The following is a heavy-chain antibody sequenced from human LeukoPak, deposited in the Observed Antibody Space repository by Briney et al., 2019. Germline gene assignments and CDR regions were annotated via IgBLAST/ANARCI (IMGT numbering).Heavy chain of an antibody. D-gene: IGHD3-3*01. CDR2: INHSGST. Sequence: PSETLSLTCAVYGGSFSGYYWSWIRQPPGKGLEWIGEINHSGSTYYNPSLKSRVTISVDTSKNQFSLKLSSVTAADTAVYYCASYTLFLEWLFRGFDIWGQGTMVTVSS. CDR3: ASYTLFLEWLFRGFDI. J-gene: IGHJ3*02. V-gene: IGHV4-34*09. CDR1: GGSFSGYY.